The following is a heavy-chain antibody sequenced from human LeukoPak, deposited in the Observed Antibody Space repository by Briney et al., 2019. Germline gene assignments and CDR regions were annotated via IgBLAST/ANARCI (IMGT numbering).Heavy chain of an antibody. Sequence: GGSLRLSCAASGFTFSSYSMNWVRQAPGKGLEWVSPISSSSSYIYYADSVKGRFTISRDNAKNSLYLQMNSLRAEDTAVYYCARVWGVGATLGVFDIWGQGTMVTVSS. V-gene: IGHV3-21*01. CDR2: ISSSSSYI. J-gene: IGHJ3*02. D-gene: IGHD1-26*01. CDR1: GFTFSSYS. CDR3: ARVWGVGATLGVFDI.